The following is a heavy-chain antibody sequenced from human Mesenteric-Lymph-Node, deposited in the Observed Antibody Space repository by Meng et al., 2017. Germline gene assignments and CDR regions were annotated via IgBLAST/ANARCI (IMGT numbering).Heavy chain of an antibody. Sequence: LTCAASGFTFSSYSMNWVRQAPGKGLEWVSSISSSSSYIYYADSVKGRFTISRDNAKNSLYLQMNSLRAEDTAVYYCARKGNYLVTLDYWGQGTLVTVSS. CDR2: ISSSSSYI. D-gene: IGHD1-7*01. V-gene: IGHV3-21*01. CDR3: ARKGNYLVTLDY. CDR1: GFTFSSYS. J-gene: IGHJ4*02.